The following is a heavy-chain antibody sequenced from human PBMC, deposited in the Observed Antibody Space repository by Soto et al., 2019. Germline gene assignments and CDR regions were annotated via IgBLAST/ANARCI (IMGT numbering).Heavy chain of an antibody. Sequence: EVQLVESGGGLVKPGGSLRLSCAASGFTFTAAWFNWVRQAPGKGLEWVGRILRRGGGGTIDYGAPVKGRFTISRDDSRSTLYLQMDSLQIGDTGMYFCIWQSHYGGAWRWGQGTLVPVSS. CDR2: ILRRGGGGTI. J-gene: IGHJ4*02. V-gene: IGHV3-15*07. CDR3: IWQSHYGGAWR. CDR1: GFTFTAAW. D-gene: IGHD3-10*01.